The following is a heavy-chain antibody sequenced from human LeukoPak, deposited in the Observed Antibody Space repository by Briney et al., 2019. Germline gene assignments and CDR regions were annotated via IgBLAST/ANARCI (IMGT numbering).Heavy chain of an antibody. CDR2: IIPILGIA. D-gene: IGHD4-17*01. CDR3: ARGGLRTEYFQH. J-gene: IGHJ1*01. CDR1: GGTFSSYA. V-gene: IGHV1-69*04. Sequence: SVKVSCKASGGTFSSYAISWVRQAPGQGLEWMGRIIPILGIANYAQKFQGRVTITANKSTSTAYMELSGLRSEDTAVYYCARGGLRTEYFQHWGQGTLVTVSS.